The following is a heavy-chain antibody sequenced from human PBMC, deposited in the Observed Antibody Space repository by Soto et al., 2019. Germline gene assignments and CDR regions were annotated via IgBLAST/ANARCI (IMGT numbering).Heavy chain of an antibody. CDR3: AKDPLKVRGVIITNYFDY. Sequence: GGSLRLSCAASGFTFSSHAMSWVRQAPGKGLEWVSAISGSGGSTYYADSVKGRFTISRDNSKNTLYLQMNSLRAEDTAVYYCAKDPLKVRGVIITNYFDYWGQGTLVTVSS. CDR2: ISGSGGST. D-gene: IGHD3-10*01. CDR1: GFTFSSHA. J-gene: IGHJ4*02. V-gene: IGHV3-23*01.